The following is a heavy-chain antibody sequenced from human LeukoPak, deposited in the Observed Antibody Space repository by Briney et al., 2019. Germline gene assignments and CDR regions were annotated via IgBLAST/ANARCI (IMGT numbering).Heavy chain of an antibody. Sequence: SETLSLTCAVYGGSFSGYYWSWIRQPPGKGLEWIGEINHSGSTNYNPSLKSRVTISVDTSKNQFSLKLSSVTAADTAVYYCARGSLSGYPPSDFDYWGQGTPVTVSS. CDR2: INHSGST. V-gene: IGHV4-34*01. CDR1: GGSFSGYY. J-gene: IGHJ4*02. D-gene: IGHD3-22*01. CDR3: ARGSLSGYPPSDFDY.